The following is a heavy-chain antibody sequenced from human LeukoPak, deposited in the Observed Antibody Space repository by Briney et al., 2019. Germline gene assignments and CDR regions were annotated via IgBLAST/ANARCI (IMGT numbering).Heavy chain of an antibody. CDR3: ARVGRGYYAVDY. V-gene: IGHV3-48*01. D-gene: IGHD3-10*01. J-gene: IGHJ4*02. CDR2: SPFTGTSI. CDR1: GFTFSSHS. Sequence: GGSLRLSCAVSGFTFSSHSINWVRQAPGKGLEWVSYSPFTGTSISYADSVKGRFTISRDIAKNSLYLQMSGLRVEDTAVYYCARVGRGYYAVDYWGQGTPVTVSS.